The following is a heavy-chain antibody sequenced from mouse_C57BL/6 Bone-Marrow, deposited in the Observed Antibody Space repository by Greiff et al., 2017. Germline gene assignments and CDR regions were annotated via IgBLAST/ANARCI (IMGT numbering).Heavy chain of an antibody. CDR3: ARGGGYYGSSGYYYAMDY. D-gene: IGHD1-1*01. Sequence: VQLKESGPELVKPGASVKMSCKASGYTFTDYNMHWVKQSHGKSLEWIGYINPNNGGTSYNQKFKGKATLTVNQYSSTAYMELRRLTSEDSAVYYSARGGGYYGSSGYYYAMDYWGQGTSVTVAS. CDR1: GYTFTDYN. CDR2: INPNNGGT. J-gene: IGHJ4*01. V-gene: IGHV1-22*01.